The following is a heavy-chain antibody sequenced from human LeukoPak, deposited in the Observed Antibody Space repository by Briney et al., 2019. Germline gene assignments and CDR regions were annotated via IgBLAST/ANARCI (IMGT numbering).Heavy chain of an antibody. V-gene: IGHV3-20*04. J-gene: IGHJ6*03. CDR2: INWNGGST. CDR3: ARVYGFWSVYYYYYMDV. D-gene: IGHD3-3*01. Sequence: GGSLRLSCAASGFTFDDYGMSWVRQAPGKGLEWVSGINWNGGSTGYADSAKGRFTISRDNAKNSLYLQMKSMRAEDTAVYYCARVYGFWSVYYYYYMDVWGKGTTVTISS. CDR1: GFTFDDYG.